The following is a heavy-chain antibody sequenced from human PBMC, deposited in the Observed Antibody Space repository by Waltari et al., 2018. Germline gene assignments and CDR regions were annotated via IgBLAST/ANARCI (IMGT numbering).Heavy chain of an antibody. J-gene: IGHJ3*02. V-gene: IGHV1-69*01. Sequence: QVQLVQSGAEVKKPGSSVKVSCKASGGTFSSYAISWVRQSPGQGLEWKGGIIPIFGPANYAQKCQGRVTITADESTSTAYMELSSLRSEDTAVYYCARERGDIVLMVYAMGAFDIWGQGTMVTVSS. CDR1: GGTFSSYA. D-gene: IGHD2-8*01. CDR2: IIPIFGPA. CDR3: ARERGDIVLMVYAMGAFDI.